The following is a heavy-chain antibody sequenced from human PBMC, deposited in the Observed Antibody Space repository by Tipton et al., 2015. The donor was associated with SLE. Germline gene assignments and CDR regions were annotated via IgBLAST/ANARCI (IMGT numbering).Heavy chain of an antibody. J-gene: IGHJ4*02. CDR2: IYYSGST. D-gene: IGHD4-23*01. V-gene: IGHV4-59*11. Sequence: TLSLTCTVSGGSIGTHYWSWIRQPPGKGLEWIGYIYYSGSTNYNPSLKSRVTISVDTSKTQLSLRLSSVTAADTAVYYCASRGRWELPTDYWGQGTLVTVSS. CDR1: GGSIGTHY. CDR3: ASRGRWELPTDY.